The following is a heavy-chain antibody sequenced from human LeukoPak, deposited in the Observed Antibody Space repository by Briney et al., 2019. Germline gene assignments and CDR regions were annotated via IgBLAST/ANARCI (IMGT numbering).Heavy chain of an antibody. D-gene: IGHD3-3*01. V-gene: IGHV4-59*08. CDR1: GGSISSYY. J-gene: IGHJ4*02. CDR3: ARLDITYYDFWSGYPQGYYFDY. Sequence: SETLSLTCTVSGGSISSYYWSWIRQPPGKGREGMGYIYSSGRTNYNPSLKTRVTISVDTSTNQFSLKLSSATAADTAVYYCARLDITYYDFWSGYPQGYYFDYWGQGTLVTVSS. CDR2: IYSSGRT.